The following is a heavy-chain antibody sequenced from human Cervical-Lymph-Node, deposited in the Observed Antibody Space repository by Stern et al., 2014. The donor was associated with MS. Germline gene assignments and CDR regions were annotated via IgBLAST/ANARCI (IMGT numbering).Heavy chain of an antibody. Sequence: QLVESGPGLVKPSETLSLTCAVSGDSISSYTHYWAWIRQPPGKGLEWIGCLCTGGSTYYTPSLKSRVPISVNTPKTHSPLGHNSGTAADTAVYYCAKHACTGAACPFDLWGQGTLVTVSS. J-gene: IGHJ4*02. CDR2: LCTGGST. V-gene: IGHV4-39*01. D-gene: IGHD2-8*02. CDR3: AKHACTGAACPFDL. CDR1: GDSISSYTHY.